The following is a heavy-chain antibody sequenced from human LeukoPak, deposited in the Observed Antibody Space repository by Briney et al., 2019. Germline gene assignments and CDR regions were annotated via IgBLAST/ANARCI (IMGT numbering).Heavy chain of an antibody. CDR2: ISAYNGDT. J-gene: IGHJ4*02. CDR1: AYTFTNYG. Sequence: GASVKVSCKSSAYTFTNYGISWLRQAPGQGLEWMGWISAYNGDTKYAQNLQGRVTMTTDTSTSTAYMELRSLRSDDTAVYYCARDNPYYYLYWGQGTLVTVSS. D-gene: IGHD3-22*01. V-gene: IGHV1-18*01. CDR3: ARDNPYYYLY.